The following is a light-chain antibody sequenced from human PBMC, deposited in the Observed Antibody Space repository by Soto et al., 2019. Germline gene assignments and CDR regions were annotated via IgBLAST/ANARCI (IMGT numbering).Light chain of an antibody. J-gene: IGKJ4*01. CDR1: QSVSSY. Sequence: EIVLTQSPATLSLSPGERATLSCRASQSVSSYLAWYQQKPGQAPRLLIYDASNRATGIPARFSASGSGTDFTLTLSSLEPEDSAVYYCQQRSNWPLTFGAGTKVEI. CDR3: QQRSNWPLT. V-gene: IGKV3-11*01. CDR2: DAS.